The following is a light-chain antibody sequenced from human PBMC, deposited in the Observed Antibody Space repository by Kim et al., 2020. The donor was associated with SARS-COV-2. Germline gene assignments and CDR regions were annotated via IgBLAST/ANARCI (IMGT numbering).Light chain of an antibody. J-gene: IGLJ2*01. CDR3: QVWDSSSDHVV. Sequence: AHGKTGRVTCGENNIGSKRVQWYQQKPGQAPVLVIYYDSDRPSGIPERFSGSNSGNTATLTISRVEAGDEADYYCQVWDSSSDHVVFGGGTQLTVL. V-gene: IGLV3-21*04. CDR1: NIGSKR. CDR2: YDS.